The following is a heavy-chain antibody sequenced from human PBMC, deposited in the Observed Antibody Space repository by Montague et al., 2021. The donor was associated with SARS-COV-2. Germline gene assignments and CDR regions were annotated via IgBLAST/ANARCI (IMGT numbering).Heavy chain of an antibody. V-gene: IGHV3-21*01. J-gene: IGHJ4*02. CDR1: GFTFSSYS. CDR3: ARDRGGGRYDFWSGYYVQPYDY. CDR2: ISSSSSYI. D-gene: IGHD3-3*01. Sequence: SQRLSCAASGFTFSSYSMNWVRQAPGKGLEWVSSISSSSSYIYYADSVKGRFTISRDNAKNSLYLQMNSLRAEDTAVYYCARDRGGGRYDFWSGYYVQPYDYWGQGTLVTVSS.